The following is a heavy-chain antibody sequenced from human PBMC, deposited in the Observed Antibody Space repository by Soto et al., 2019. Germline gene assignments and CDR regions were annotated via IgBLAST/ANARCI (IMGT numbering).Heavy chain of an antibody. Sequence: SQTLSLTCAISGDSVSSNSAAWNWIRQSPSRGLEWLGRTYYRSKWYNDYAVSVKSRITINPDTSKNQFSLQLNSVTPEDTAVYYCAREGVGSSGCWRCRGWELLWEDYYYGMDVWGQGTTVTVSS. CDR3: AREGVGSSGCWRCRGWELLWEDYYYGMDV. D-gene: IGHD1-26*01. CDR1: GDSVSSNSAA. CDR2: TYYRSKWYN. J-gene: IGHJ6*02. V-gene: IGHV6-1*01.